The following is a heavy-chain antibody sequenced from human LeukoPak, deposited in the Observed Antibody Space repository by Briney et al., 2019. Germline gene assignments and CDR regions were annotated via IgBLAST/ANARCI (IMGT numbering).Heavy chain of an antibody. CDR1: GYTFTGYY. CDR3: ARDYDILTGYHRYNWFDP. J-gene: IGHJ5*02. D-gene: IGHD3-9*01. V-gene: IGHV1-2*02. CDR2: INPNSGGT. Sequence: ASVNVSCKASGYTFTGYYMHWVRQAPGQGLEWMGWINPNSGGTNYAQKFQGRVTMTRDTSISTAYMELSRLRSDDTAVYYCARDYDILTGYHRYNWFDPWGQGTLVTVSS.